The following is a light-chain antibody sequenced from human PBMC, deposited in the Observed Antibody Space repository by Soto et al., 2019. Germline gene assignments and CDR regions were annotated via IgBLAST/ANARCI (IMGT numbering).Light chain of an antibody. Sequence: DIQMTQSPASLSASVGDRVTIICRASQTIYTYLNWYQQRPGRAPKLLIFSTYKLENGVPSRFTGGGSGTDFTLTINSLQREDFATYYCQQSYGVPYIFGQGTKLEMK. CDR2: STY. V-gene: IGKV1-39*01. CDR1: QTIYTY. CDR3: QQSYGVPYI. J-gene: IGKJ2*01.